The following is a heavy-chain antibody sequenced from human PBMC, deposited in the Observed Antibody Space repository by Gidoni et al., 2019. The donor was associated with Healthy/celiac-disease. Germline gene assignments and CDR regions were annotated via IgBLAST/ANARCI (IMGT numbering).Heavy chain of an antibody. D-gene: IGHD6-13*01. J-gene: IGHJ4*02. CDR3: ARGYSSSWYVPTRTRFDY. CDR1: GGSFSGYY. Sequence: QVQLQQWGAGLLKPSETLSLTCAVSGGSFSGYYWSWIRQPPGKGLEWIGEINHSGSTNYNPSLKSRVTISVDTSKNQFSRKLSSVTAADTAVYYCARGYSSSWYVPTRTRFDYWGQGTLVTVSS. V-gene: IGHV4-34*01. CDR2: INHSGST.